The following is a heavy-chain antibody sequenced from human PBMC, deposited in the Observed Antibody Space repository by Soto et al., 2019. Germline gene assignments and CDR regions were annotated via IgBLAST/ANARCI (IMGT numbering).Heavy chain of an antibody. CDR3: ARNSIAVAGRGGFDY. CDR2: INHSGST. D-gene: IGHD6-19*01. CDR1: GGSFSNYY. J-gene: IGHJ4*02. Sequence: QVQLQQWGAGLLKPSETLSLTCAVYGGSFSNYYWSWIRQPPGKGLEWIGEINHSGSTNCNPSLKSRVTISLDTSKNQFSLKLSSVTAADTAVYYCARNSIAVAGRGGFDYWGQGTLVTVSS. V-gene: IGHV4-34*02.